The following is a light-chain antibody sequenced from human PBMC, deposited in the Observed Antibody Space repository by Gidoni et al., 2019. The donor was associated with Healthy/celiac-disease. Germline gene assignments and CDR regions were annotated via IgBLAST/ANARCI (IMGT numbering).Light chain of an antibody. V-gene: IGKV3-11*01. CDR2: DAS. Sequence: DIALTQSPATLSLSPGERATLSCRASQSVSSYLAWYQQKPDQAPRLLIHDASNRATGIPARFSGSGSGTDFTLTISSQEPEDFAVYYCQQRSNWPRAFGGGTKVEIK. CDR1: QSVSSY. J-gene: IGKJ4*01. CDR3: QQRSNWPRA.